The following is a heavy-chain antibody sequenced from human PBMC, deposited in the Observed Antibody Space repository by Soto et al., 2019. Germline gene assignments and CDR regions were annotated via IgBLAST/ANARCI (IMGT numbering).Heavy chain of an antibody. D-gene: IGHD6-13*01. V-gene: IGHV3-21*01. J-gene: IGHJ6*02. Sequence: EVQLVESGGGPVKPGGSLRLSCVVSGFTFSTYSMNWVRQAPGKGLEWVSSISSTFGYTFYSDSVKGRFTISRDNAKNSLYLQMNSLRAEDTAVYYCARVYFTAAGTYYYAMDVWGPGTTVTVSS. CDR3: ARVYFTAAGTYYYAMDV. CDR2: ISSTFGYT. CDR1: GFTFSTYS.